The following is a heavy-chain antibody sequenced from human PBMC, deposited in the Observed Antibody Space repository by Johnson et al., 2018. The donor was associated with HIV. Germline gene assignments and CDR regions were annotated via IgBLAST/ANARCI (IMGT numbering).Heavy chain of an antibody. Sequence: QVQLVESGGGVDEPGRSLRLSCAASGFTFSSNGMHWVRQAPGKGLAWVAVMSYDGNNTYYADSVQCRFTISRDNSKNTLYLQMNSLRAEDTAVYYCAKEGSGYFHAFDIWGQGTMVTVSS. CDR2: MSYDGNNT. V-gene: IGHV3-30*18. CDR1: GFTFSSNG. CDR3: AKEGSGYFHAFDI. J-gene: IGHJ3*02. D-gene: IGHD3-22*01.